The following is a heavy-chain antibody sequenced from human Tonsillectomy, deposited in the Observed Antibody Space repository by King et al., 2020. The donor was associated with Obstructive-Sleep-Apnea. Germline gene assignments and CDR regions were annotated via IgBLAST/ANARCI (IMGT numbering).Heavy chain of an antibody. Sequence: VQLVQSGAEVKKPGASVKVSCKASGYTFTSYGISWVRQAPGQGLEWMGWISAYNGNTNYAQKLQGRVTMTTDTSTSTAYMELRSLRSDDTAVYYVAKYGWFGEFSYYYYYGMDVWGQGTTVTVSS. CDR1: GYTFTSYG. V-gene: IGHV1-18*04. CDR2: ISAYNGNT. J-gene: IGHJ6*02. CDR3: AKYGWFGEFSYYYYYGMDV. D-gene: IGHD3-10*01.